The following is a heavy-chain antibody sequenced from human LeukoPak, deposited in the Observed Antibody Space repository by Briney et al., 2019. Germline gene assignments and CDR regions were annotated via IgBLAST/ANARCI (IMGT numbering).Heavy chain of an antibody. J-gene: IGHJ6*03. CDR2: ISSSSSYI. CDR1: GFTFSSYS. D-gene: IGHD1-26*01. CDR3: AILARDTIVGATSYMDV. Sequence: TAGGSLRLSCAASGFTFSSYSMNWVRQAPGKGLEWVSSISSSSSYIYYADSVKGRFTISRDNAKNSLYLQMNSLRAEDTAVYYCAILARDTIVGATSYMDVWGKGTTVTVSS. V-gene: IGHV3-21*01.